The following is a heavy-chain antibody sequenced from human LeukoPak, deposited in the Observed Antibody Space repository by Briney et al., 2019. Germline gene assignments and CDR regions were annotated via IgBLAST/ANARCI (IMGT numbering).Heavy chain of an antibody. V-gene: IGHV4-59*01. CDR2: IYYSGST. J-gene: IGHJ4*02. Sequence: PSETLSLTCTVSGGSISSYYWSWIRQPPGKGLEWIGYIYYSGSTNYNPSLKSRVTISVDTSKNQFSLKLSSVTAADTAVYYCARDRIGTAGTLQWGQGTLVTVSS. CDR3: ARDRIGTAGTLQ. CDR1: GGSISSYY. D-gene: IGHD1-14*01.